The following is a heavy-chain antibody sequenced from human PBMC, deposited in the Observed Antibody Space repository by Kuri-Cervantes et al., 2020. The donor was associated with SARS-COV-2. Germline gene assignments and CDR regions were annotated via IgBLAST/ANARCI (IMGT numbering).Heavy chain of an antibody. CDR2: ISAYNGNT. D-gene: IGHD6-19*01. Sequence: ASVKVSCKASGYTFTSYGISWVRQAPGQGLEWMGWISAYNGNTNYAQKLQGRVTTTTDTSTSTAYMELRSLRSDDTAVYYCARDFGGPGYLPAVGFDYWGQGTLVTVSS. V-gene: IGHV1-18*01. J-gene: IGHJ4*02. CDR1: GYTFTSYG. CDR3: ARDFGGPGYLPAVGFDY.